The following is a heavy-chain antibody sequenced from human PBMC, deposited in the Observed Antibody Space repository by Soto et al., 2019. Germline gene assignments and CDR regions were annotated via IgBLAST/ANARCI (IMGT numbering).Heavy chain of an antibody. V-gene: IGHV1-8*01. CDR2: MTPKRETP. CDR1: GYDFNIYD. D-gene: IGHD3-3*01. CDR3: SRGGDGFWSVETYYYAMDV. J-gene: IGHJ6*02. Sequence: QVHLVQSGAEVKKPGASVKVSCTASGYDFNIYDIHWVRQSTGQGLEWMGWMTPKRETPGYAPKFQGKFTMTRDTSRGAGYMELSSLGSEDTAVYFCSRGGDGFWSVETYYYAMDVWGQGTKVTVSS.